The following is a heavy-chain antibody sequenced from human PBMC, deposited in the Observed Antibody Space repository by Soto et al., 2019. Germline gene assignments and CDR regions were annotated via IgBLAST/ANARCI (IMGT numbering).Heavy chain of an antibody. CDR2: IIPIFGTA. V-gene: IGHV1-69*13. J-gene: IGHJ6*01. CDR1: GDPFSSYA. Sequence: SVKVYFKASGDPFSSYAISSVRQAPGQGLEWIGGIIPIFGTANYAQKFHARVTITADESTSTAYMELSSLRSEDTAVYYCATEGASITIFGVGPRAGMDVWGQGTTVTVSS. CDR3: ATEGASITIFGVGPRAGMDV. D-gene: IGHD3-3*01.